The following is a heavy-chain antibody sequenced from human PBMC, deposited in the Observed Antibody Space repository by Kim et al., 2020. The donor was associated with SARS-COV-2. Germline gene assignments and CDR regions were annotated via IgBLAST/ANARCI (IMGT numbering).Heavy chain of an antibody. Sequence: VKSRITINPDTSKNQFSLQLNSVTPEDTAVYYCARDRGIAVAEGTGIIDYWGQGTLVTVSS. CDR3: ARDRGIAVAEGTGIIDY. J-gene: IGHJ4*02. V-gene: IGHV6-1*01. D-gene: IGHD6-19*01.